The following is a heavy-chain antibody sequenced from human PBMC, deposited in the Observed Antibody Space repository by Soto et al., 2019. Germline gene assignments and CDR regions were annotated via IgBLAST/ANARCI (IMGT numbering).Heavy chain of an antibody. J-gene: IGHJ4*02. Sequence: EVQLVESGGVVVQPGGSLRLSCAASGFTFDDYAMHWVRQGPGKGLEWVSLITWDGTNTYYADSVKGRFTISRDNSKNSLYLQMSSLRAEDTALYYCAKSPAAGTGYFDYWGQGTLVTVSS. D-gene: IGHD6-13*01. CDR3: AKSPAAGTGYFDY. CDR1: GFTFDDYA. V-gene: IGHV3-43D*04. CDR2: ITWDGTNT.